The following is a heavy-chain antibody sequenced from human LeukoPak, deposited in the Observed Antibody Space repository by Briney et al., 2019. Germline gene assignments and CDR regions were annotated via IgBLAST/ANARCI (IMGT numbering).Heavy chain of an antibody. V-gene: IGHV3-74*01. CDR1: GFTFSSYW. CDR3: TRDLMDYDVSTGLHHYYMDV. Sequence: GGSMRLSCVASGFTFSSYWMHWVRQDPRKGLVWVSRINGDGRNINYADSVRGRFTISRDNAKNTLFLQMNTLRVEDTAVYYCTRDLMDYDVSTGLHHYYMDVWGQGTTVTVSS. J-gene: IGHJ6*02. CDR2: INGDGRNI. D-gene: IGHD3-9*01.